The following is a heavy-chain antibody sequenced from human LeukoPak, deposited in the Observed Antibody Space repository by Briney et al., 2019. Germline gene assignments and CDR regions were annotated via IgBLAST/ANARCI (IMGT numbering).Heavy chain of an antibody. CDR3: ARDKSSIAARQDAFDI. CDR1: GYTFTSYY. V-gene: IGHV1-46*01. CDR2: INPSGGST. Sequence: ASVKVSCKASGYTFTSYYMHWVRQAPGQGLEWMGIINPSGGSTSYAQKFQGRVTMTRDTSTSTVYMELSSLRSEDTAVYYCARDKSSIAARQDAFDIWGQGTMVTVSS. J-gene: IGHJ3*02. D-gene: IGHD6-6*01.